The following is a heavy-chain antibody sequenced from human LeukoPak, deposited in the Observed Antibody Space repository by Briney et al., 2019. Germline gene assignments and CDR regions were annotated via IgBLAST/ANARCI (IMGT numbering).Heavy chain of an antibody. CDR2: ISYDGSNK. CDR3: APSPYYYDRSGYLGY. J-gene: IGHJ4*02. CDR1: GFTFSSYG. V-gene: IGHV3-30*03. D-gene: IGHD3-22*01. Sequence: GGSLRLSCAASGFTFSSYGMHWVRQAPGKGLEWVAVISYDGSNKYYADSVKGRFTISRDNSKNTLYLQMNSLRPEDTAVYYCAPSPYYYDRSGYLGYWGQGTLVTVSS.